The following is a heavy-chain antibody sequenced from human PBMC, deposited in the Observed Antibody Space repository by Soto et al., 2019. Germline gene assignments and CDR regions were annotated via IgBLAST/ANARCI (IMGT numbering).Heavy chain of an antibody. CDR3: ARDWGGSSDLDY. J-gene: IGHJ4*02. V-gene: IGHV3-30-3*01. D-gene: IGHD3-16*01. CDR2: ISYDGSNK. Sequence: PGGSLRLSCAASGFTFSSYAMHWVRQAPGKGLEWVAVISYDGSNKYYADSVKGRFTISRDNSKNTLYLQMNSLRAEDTAVYYCARDWGGSSDLDYWGQGTLVTVSS. CDR1: GFTFSSYA.